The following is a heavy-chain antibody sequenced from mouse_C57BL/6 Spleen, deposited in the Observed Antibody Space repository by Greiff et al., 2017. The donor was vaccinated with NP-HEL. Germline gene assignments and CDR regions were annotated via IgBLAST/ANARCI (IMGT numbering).Heavy chain of an antibody. Sequence: QVQLQQPGAELVKPGASVKLSCKASGYTFTSYWMQWVKQRPGQGLEWIGEIDPSDSYTNYNQKFKGMATLTVDTSSSTAYMQLSSLTSEDSAVYYCANSNYDAMDYWGQGTSVTVSS. J-gene: IGHJ4*01. CDR3: ANSNYDAMDY. CDR2: IDPSDSYT. V-gene: IGHV1-50*01. D-gene: IGHD2-5*01. CDR1: GYTFTSYW.